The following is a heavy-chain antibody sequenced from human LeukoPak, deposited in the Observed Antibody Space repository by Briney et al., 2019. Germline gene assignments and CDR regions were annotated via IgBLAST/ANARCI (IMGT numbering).Heavy chain of an antibody. Sequence: GGSLRLSCAASGFTFSSYAMSWVRQAPGKGLEWVSAISGSGGSTYYADSVKGRFTISRGNSKNTLYLQMNSLRAEDTAVYYCAKDPFVYDFWSGYTKPRYYFDYWGQGTLVTVSS. J-gene: IGHJ4*02. V-gene: IGHV3-23*01. D-gene: IGHD3-3*01. CDR1: GFTFSSYA. CDR2: ISGSGGST. CDR3: AKDPFVYDFWSGYTKPRYYFDY.